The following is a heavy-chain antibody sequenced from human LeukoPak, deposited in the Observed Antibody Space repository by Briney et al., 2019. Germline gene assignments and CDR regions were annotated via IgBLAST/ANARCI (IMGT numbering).Heavy chain of an antibody. Sequence: SGGSLRLSCTASGFTFSSYAMNWVRQAPGEGLEWVSGIGAGGTFTYYADSVKGRFTISRDNSKNTLYLLINSLRVEDTAIYYCAKGIYGVSGHNIDYGGQGALVTVSS. J-gene: IGHJ4*02. D-gene: IGHD4/OR15-4a*01. V-gene: IGHV3-23*01. CDR2: IGAGGTFT. CDR3: AKGIYGVSGHNIDY. CDR1: GFTFSSYA.